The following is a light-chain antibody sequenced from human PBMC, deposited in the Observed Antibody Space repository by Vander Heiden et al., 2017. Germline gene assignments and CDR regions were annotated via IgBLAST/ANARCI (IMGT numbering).Light chain of an antibody. CDR2: WAS. J-gene: IGKJ4*01. CDR3: QQYYSNPPT. CDR1: QSVLYSSKNKNC. V-gene: IGKV4-1*01. Sequence: DIVMTQSPDSLAVSLVERATINCKSTQSVLYSSKNKNCLAWYQQRTGQPPKLLFYWASTRESGVPDRFSGSGSGTDFTLTISSLQAEDVAVYYCQQYYSNPPTFGGGTKLEIK.